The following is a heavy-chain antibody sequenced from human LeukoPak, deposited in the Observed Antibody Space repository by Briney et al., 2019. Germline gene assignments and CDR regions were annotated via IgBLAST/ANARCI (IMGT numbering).Heavy chain of an antibody. Sequence: PGGSLRLSCAAPGFTFNSYAMSWVRQAPGKGLEWVSAISGSGGSTYYADSVKGRFTISRDDSKNTLYLQMNSLRAEDTAVYYCAKLTRGVVVPAAPPSGYWGQGTLVTVSS. CDR1: GFTFNSYA. J-gene: IGHJ4*02. D-gene: IGHD2-2*01. V-gene: IGHV3-23*01. CDR3: AKLTRGVVVPAAPPSGY. CDR2: ISGSGGST.